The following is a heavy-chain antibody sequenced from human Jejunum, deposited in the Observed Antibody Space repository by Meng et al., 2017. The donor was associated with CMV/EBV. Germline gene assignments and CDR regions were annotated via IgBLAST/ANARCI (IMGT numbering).Heavy chain of an antibody. D-gene: IGHD6-19*01. Sequence: CPVSGGSISSYYWTWIRQPPGKGLEWIGYIFYSGSTNYNPSLKSRVTISVDTSKNQFSLNLSSVTAADTAVYYCARASGWYFFDYWGQGTRVTVSS. CDR3: ARASGWYFFDY. CDR1: GGSISSYY. V-gene: IGHV4-59*01. J-gene: IGHJ4*02. CDR2: IFYSGST.